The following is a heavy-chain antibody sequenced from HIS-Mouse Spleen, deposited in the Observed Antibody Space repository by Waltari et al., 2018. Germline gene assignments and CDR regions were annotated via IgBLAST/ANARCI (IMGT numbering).Heavy chain of an antibody. CDR1: GYTFTSYD. D-gene: IGHD4-4*01. V-gene: IGHV1-8*01. J-gene: IGHJ4*02. CDR2: MNPNSGNT. CDR3: ARGHDYSNYFDY. Sequence: QVQLVQSGAEVKKPGASVKVSCKSSGYTFTSYDSNWVRQATGQGLEWMGWMNPNSGNTGYAQKFQGRVTMTRNTSIRTAYMELSSLRSEDTAVYYCARGHDYSNYFDYWGQGTLVTVSS.